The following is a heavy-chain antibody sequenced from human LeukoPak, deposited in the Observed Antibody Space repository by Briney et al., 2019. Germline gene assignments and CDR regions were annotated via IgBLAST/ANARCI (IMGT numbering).Heavy chain of an antibody. D-gene: IGHD1-26*01. CDR1: GYSFTSYG. J-gene: IGHJ4*02. CDR2: ISASDGNT. V-gene: IGHV1-18*01. Sequence: ASVKLSCKGSGYSFTSYGIGWGRQPPGQGLEWMGLISASDGNTDSAQTLQGRVTMTTDTSTSTAYMELRSMGSDDTAVSYCARRWSGSGDYWGQGTLVTVSS. CDR3: ARRWSGSGDY.